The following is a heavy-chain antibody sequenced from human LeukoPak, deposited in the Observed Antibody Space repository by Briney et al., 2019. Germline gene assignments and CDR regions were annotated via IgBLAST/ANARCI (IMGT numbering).Heavy chain of an antibody. J-gene: IGHJ4*02. CDR1: GFTVSSNY. CDR2: IYSGGST. V-gene: IGHV3-53*01. D-gene: IGHD4-17*01. Sequence: GGSLRLSCAASGFTVSSNYMSWVRQAPGKGLEWVSVIYSGGSTYYADSVKGRFTISRDNSENTLYLQMNSLRAEDTAVYYCARDGYGDSWFDYWGQGTLVTVSS. CDR3: ARDGYGDSWFDY.